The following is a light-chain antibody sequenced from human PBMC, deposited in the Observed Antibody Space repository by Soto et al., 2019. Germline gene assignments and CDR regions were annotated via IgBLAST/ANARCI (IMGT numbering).Light chain of an antibody. CDR2: GVI. Sequence: QSALTQPASVSGSPGQSITISCTGTSSDVGGHNYVSWYQQSPGKAPKLIIYGVINRPSGVSNRFSASKSGNTASLTISGLQADDEADYYCSSYTSGSTYVLFGGGTKLTVL. J-gene: IGLJ3*02. CDR3: SSYTSGSTYVL. V-gene: IGLV2-14*01. CDR1: SSDVGGHNY.